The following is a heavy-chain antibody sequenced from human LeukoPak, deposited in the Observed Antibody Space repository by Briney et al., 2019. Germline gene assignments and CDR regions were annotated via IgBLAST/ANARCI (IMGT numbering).Heavy chain of an antibody. CDR2: IYYSRST. V-gene: IGHV4-39*01. J-gene: IGHJ4*02. CDR3: ARVPTVTFFDY. D-gene: IGHD4-17*01. Sequence: SETLSLTCTVSGGSISSTSYYWGWIRQPPGKGLEWIGSIYYSRSTHYNPSLKSRVTISVDTSKNQFSLKLSSVTAADTAVYYCARVPTVTFFDYWGQGTLVTVSS. CDR1: GGSISSTSYY.